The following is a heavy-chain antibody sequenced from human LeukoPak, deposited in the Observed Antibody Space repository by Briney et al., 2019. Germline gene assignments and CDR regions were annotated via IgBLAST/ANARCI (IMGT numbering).Heavy chain of an antibody. CDR1: GFTFSSYS. V-gene: IGHV3-21*01. CDR3: AELGIPMLGGV. D-gene: IGHD3-10*02. Sequence: GGSLRLSCAASGFTFSSYSMYWVRQAPGKGLEWVSSISGSNSYIYYADSIKGRSTISRDNAKNSLYLQMNSLRAEDTAVYYCAELGIPMLGGVWGKGTTVTISS. CDR2: ISGSNSYI. J-gene: IGHJ6*04.